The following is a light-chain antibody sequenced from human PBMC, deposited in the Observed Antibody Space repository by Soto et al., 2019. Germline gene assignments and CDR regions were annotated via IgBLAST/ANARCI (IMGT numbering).Light chain of an antibody. CDR1: QSVSSSY. CDR3: QHYGSSPFT. J-gene: IGKJ3*01. CDR2: GAS. V-gene: IGKV3-20*01. Sequence: EIVLTQSPGTLSLSPGERATLSCRASQSVSSSYLAWYQQKPGQAPRLLVYGASSRATGIPDRFSGSGSGTDLTLTISRVEPEDFAVYYCQHYGSSPFTFGPGTRVYIK.